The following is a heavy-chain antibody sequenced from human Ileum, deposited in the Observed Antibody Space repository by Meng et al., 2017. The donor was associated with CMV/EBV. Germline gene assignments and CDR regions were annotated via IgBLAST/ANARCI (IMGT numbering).Heavy chain of an antibody. CDR3: ARGGGTPIRGVLPFDF. V-gene: IGHV4-34*01. CDR1: GGSFSPYY. Sequence: RHQWGRGCFRPSAPLSLTCAVYGGSFSPYYWSWIRQSPGKGLEWIAEIDHTGSTNYNPSLRSRVTISIDTSSSHFSLNLTSATAADTAVYYCARGGGTPIRGVLPFDFWGQGTLVTVAS. CDR2: IDHTGST. D-gene: IGHD3-10*01. J-gene: IGHJ4*02.